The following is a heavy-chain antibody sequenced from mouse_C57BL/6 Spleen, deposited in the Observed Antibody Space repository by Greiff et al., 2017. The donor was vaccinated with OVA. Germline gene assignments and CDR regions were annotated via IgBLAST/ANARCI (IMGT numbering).Heavy chain of an antibody. V-gene: IGHV5-16*01. D-gene: IGHD1-1*01. Sequence: EVQRVESEGGLVQPGSSMKLSCTASGFTFSDYYMAWVRQVPEKGLEWVATINYDGSSTYYLDSLKSRFIISRDNAKNILDLQRSSLKSEDTATYYCARGALSSPYYFDYWGQGTTLTVSS. J-gene: IGHJ2*01. CDR1: GFTFSDYY. CDR2: INYDGSST. CDR3: ARGALSSPYYFDY.